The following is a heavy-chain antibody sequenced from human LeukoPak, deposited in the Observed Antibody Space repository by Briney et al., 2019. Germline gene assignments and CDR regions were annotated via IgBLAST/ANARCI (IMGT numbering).Heavy chain of an antibody. CDR1: AYSLTELA. D-gene: IGHD3-22*01. J-gene: IGHJ3*02. CDR3: TSGGDSHYAI. V-gene: IGHV1-24*01. CDR2: FDPDDGEI. Sequence: ASVKVSCKVSAYSLTELAIHWVRQAPGKGLEWMGGFDPDDGEIIYAQRFQGRVTMTEDTFTDTAYMELSSLRSEDTAIYYCTSGGDSHYAIWGQGTMVAVS.